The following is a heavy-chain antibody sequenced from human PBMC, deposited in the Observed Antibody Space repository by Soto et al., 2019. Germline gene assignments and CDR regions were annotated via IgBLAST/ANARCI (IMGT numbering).Heavy chain of an antibody. J-gene: IGHJ6*02. CDR3: AKDPRYSSGWYGAKPLVQSGMDV. Sequence: GGSLRLSCAASGFTFSSYGMHWVRQAPGKGLEWVAVISYDGSNKYYADSVKGRFTISRDNSKNTLYLQMNSLRAEDTAVYYCAKDPRYSSGWYGAKPLVQSGMDVWGQGTTVTVSS. D-gene: IGHD6-19*01. V-gene: IGHV3-30*18. CDR2: ISYDGSNK. CDR1: GFTFSSYG.